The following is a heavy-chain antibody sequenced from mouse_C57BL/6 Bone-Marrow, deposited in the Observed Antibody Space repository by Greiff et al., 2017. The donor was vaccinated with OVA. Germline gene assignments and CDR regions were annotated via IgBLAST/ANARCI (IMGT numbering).Heavy chain of an antibody. D-gene: IGHD1-1*01. V-gene: IGHV1-36*01. CDR1: GFTFTDYY. J-gene: IGHJ4*01. Sequence: VQLQQSGPVLVKPGPSVKISCKASGFTFTDYYMHWVKQSHGKSLEWIGLVYPYNGGTSYNQKFKGKATLTVDTSSSTAYMELNSLTSEDSAVYYCARMEITTVVAPYAMDYWGQGTSVTVSS. CDR2: VYPYNGGT. CDR3: ARMEITTVVAPYAMDY.